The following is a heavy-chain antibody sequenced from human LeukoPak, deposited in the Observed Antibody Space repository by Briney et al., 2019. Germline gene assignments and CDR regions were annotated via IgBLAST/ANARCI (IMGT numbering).Heavy chain of an antibody. J-gene: IGHJ4*02. V-gene: IGHV4-34*01. CDR2: INHSGST. D-gene: IGHD6-13*01. Sequence: PSETLSLTCAVYGGSFSGYYWSWIRQPPGKGLEWIGEINHSGSTNYNPSLKSRVTISVDTSKNQFSLKLSSVTAADTAVYCCASSPWTAAGLDYWGQGTLVTVSS. CDR3: ASSPWTAAGLDY. CDR1: GGSFSGYY.